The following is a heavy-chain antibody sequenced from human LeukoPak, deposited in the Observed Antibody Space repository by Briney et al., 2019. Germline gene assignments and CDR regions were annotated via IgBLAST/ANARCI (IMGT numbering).Heavy chain of an antibody. CDR3: AMINYDILSCYWGGMRDY. Sequence: GASVKVSCKASGYTFTSYGISWVRQAPGQGLEWMGWISAYNGNTNYAQKLQGRVTMTTDTSTSTAYMELRSLRSDDTAVYYGAMINYDILSCYWGGMRDYWVQGALATVSS. D-gene: IGHD3-9*01. CDR1: GYTFTSYG. V-gene: IGHV1-18*01. J-gene: IGHJ4*02. CDR2: ISAYNGNT.